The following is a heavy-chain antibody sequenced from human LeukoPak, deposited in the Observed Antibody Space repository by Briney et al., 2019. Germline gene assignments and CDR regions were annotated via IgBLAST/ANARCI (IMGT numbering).Heavy chain of an antibody. Sequence: SETLSLTCSVSGGSIRSYYWSWIRQPPGKGLEWIGEINHSGSTNYNPSLKSRVTISVDTSKNQFSLKLSSVTAADTAVYYCARVGYYDFWSGYYTGGAFDYWGQGTLVTVSS. J-gene: IGHJ4*02. D-gene: IGHD3-3*01. CDR1: GGSIRSYY. V-gene: IGHV4-34*01. CDR3: ARVGYYDFWSGYYTGGAFDY. CDR2: INHSGST.